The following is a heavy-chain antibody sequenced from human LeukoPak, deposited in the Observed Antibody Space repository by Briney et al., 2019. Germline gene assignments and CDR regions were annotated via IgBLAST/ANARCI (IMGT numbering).Heavy chain of an antibody. CDR2: INHSGST. CDR3: ARGWQGYYDSSGYYLLDY. J-gene: IGHJ4*02. Sequence: SETLSLTCAVYGGSFSGYYWSWIRQPPGKGLEWIGEINHSGSTNYNPYLKSRVTISVDTSKNHLSLQLSSMTAADTALYYCARGWQGYYDSSGYYLLDYWGQGTLVTVSS. V-gene: IGHV4-34*01. CDR1: GGSFSGYY. D-gene: IGHD3-22*01.